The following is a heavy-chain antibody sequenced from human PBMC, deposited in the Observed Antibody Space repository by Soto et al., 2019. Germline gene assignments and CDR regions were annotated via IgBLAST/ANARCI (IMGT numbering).Heavy chain of an antibody. V-gene: IGHV3-23*01. CDR3: AKESVVVVAYYYYGMDV. CDR2: ISGSGGST. D-gene: IGHD2-15*01. Sequence: EVQLLESGGGLVQAGGSLRLSCAASGFTFSSYAMSWVRQAPGKGLEWVSAISGSGGSTYYADSVKGRFTISRDNSKNTLYLQMNSLRAEDTAVYYCAKESVVVVAYYYYGMDVWGQGTTVTVSS. J-gene: IGHJ6*02. CDR1: GFTFSSYA.